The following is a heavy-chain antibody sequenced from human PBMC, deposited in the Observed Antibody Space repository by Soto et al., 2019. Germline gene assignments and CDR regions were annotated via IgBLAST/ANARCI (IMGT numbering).Heavy chain of an antibody. CDR2: ISGYNGNT. Sequence: QVQLVQSGAEVKKPGASVKVSCKASGYTFISYGISWVRQAPGQGLEWMGRISGYNGNTNYAQKLQGRVTMTTDTCTSTAYMELRSLRSDDTAVYYCARDRGYNWNYGWFDPWGQGTLVTVSS. CDR3: ARDRGYNWNYGWFDP. J-gene: IGHJ5*02. D-gene: IGHD1-7*01. CDR1: GYTFISYG. V-gene: IGHV1-18*01.